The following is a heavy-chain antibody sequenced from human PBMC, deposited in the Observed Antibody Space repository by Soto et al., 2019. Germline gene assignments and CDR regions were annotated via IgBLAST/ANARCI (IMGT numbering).Heavy chain of an antibody. Sequence: QRQLQESGPGLVKPSETLSLTGTVSGGSISSSSYYWGWILQPPGKGLEWIGSIYYSGSTYYNPSLKSRVTISVDTSKNQFSLKLSSVTAADTAVYYCARHNASSTEHWYFDLWGRGTLVTVSS. J-gene: IGHJ2*01. V-gene: IGHV4-39*01. CDR3: ARHNASSTEHWYFDL. CDR2: IYYSGST. D-gene: IGHD6-13*01. CDR1: GGSISSSSYY.